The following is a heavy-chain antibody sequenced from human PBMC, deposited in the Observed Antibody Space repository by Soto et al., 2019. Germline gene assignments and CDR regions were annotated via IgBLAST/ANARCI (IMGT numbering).Heavy chain of an antibody. D-gene: IGHD1-26*01. V-gene: IGHV1-3*05. CDR3: ALVGATHAFDI. Sequence: QVQLVQSGAEEKKPGASVKVSCKASGYTFTSYAMHWVRQAPGQRLEWMGWINAGNGNTKYSQKFQGRVTITRDTPASTAYIELRSLRSEDTAVYCCALVGATHAFDILGQGTMVTVSS. CDR2: INAGNGNT. J-gene: IGHJ3*02. CDR1: GYTFTSYA.